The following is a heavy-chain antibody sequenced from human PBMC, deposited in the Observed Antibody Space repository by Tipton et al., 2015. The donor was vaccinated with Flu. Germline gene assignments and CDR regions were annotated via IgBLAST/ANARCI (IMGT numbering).Heavy chain of an antibody. J-gene: IGHJ4*02. CDR1: GFTFRDYG. CDR3: AKQEDGVDY. CDR2: VSRDGSHQ. Sequence: SLRLSCAASGFTFRDYGMSWVRQAPGQGLEWLALVSRDGSHQYYADSVKGRFTISRDNSKNTLFLQMSSLRAEDTALYFCAKQEDGVDYWGQGTLVTVSS. V-gene: IGHV3-30*18.